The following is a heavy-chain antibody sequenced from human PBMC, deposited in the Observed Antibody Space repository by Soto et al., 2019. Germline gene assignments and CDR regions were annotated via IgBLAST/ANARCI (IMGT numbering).Heavy chain of an antibody. V-gene: IGHV3-23*01. Sequence: EVQLLESGGDLVQPGGSLRLSCAASGCTFTSYAMSWIRQAPGKGLEWVSAITGGGDNTYYADSVKGRFTISRDNSKNTLYLQMNSLRAEDTAVYYCTQDGGSRDWLTVNWGQGTLVTVSS. D-gene: IGHD3-9*01. CDR1: GCTFTSYA. CDR3: TQDGGSRDWLTVN. CDR2: ITGGGDNT. J-gene: IGHJ4*02.